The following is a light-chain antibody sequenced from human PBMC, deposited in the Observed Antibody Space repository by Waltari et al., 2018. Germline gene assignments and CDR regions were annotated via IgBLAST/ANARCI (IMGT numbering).Light chain of an antibody. Sequence: QTVVTQEPSLTVSPGGTVTLTCASSTGAVTSDYYPNWFQQKPGQAPRALNYSTANRHPWTPARFSGSLLGGKAALTLSGVQPEDEAHYYCLFYYGGAWVFGGGTKLTVL. CDR3: LFYYGGAWV. J-gene: IGLJ3*02. CDR2: STA. CDR1: TGAVTSDYY. V-gene: IGLV7-43*01.